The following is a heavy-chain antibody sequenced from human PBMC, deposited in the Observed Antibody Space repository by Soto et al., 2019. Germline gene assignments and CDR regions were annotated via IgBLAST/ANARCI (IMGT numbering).Heavy chain of an antibody. Sequence: QMQLVQSGPEVKKPGTSVKVSCKASGFTFTSSAMQWVRQARGQRLEWIGWIVVGSGNTNYAQKFQERVTITRDMSTRTAYMELSSLRSEDTAVYYCAADRGRDYYYYGMDVWGQGTTVTVSS. V-gene: IGHV1-58*02. CDR3: AADRGRDYYYYGMDV. J-gene: IGHJ6*02. CDR2: IVVGSGNT. D-gene: IGHD3-10*01. CDR1: GFTFTSSA.